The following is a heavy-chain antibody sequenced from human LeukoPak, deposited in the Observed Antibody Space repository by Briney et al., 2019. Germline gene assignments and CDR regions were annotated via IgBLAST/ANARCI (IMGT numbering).Heavy chain of an antibody. J-gene: IGHJ3*02. D-gene: IGHD6-19*01. CDR2: ISVSGGST. V-gene: IGHV3-23*01. CDR3: ATPLIAVAATQSAFDI. Sequence: GGSLRLSCAGSGFSFSRYAVTWVRQAPGKGLEWVSGISVSGGSTYYADSVKGRFTISRDNSKNTLYLQMDSLTAEDTAVYYCATPLIAVAATQSAFDIWGQGTMVTVSS. CDR1: GFSFSRYA.